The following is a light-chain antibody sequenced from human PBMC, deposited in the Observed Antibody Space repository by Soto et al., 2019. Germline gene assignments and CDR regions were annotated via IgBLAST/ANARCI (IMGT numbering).Light chain of an antibody. CDR1: RSDVGGYNY. J-gene: IGLJ2*01. CDR3: SSYTSSSTLGV. CDR2: DVS. V-gene: IGLV2-14*01. Sequence: QSALTQPASVSGSPGQSITISCTGTRSDVGGYNYVSWYQQHPGKAPKLMIFDVSNRPSGVSNRFSGSKSGNTASLTISGLQSEDEADYYCSSYTSSSTLGVFGGGPKLTVL.